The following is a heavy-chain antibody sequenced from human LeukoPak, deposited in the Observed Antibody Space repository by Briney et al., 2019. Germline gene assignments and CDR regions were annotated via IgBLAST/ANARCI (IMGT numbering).Heavy chain of an antibody. J-gene: IGHJ4*02. CDR2: ISYDGSNK. CDR1: GFTFSSYG. D-gene: IGHD1-26*01. V-gene: IGHV3-30*18. Sequence: GGSLRLSCAASGFTFSSYGMHWVRQAPGKGLEWVAVISYDGSNKYYADSVKGRFTISGDNSKNTLYLKMNSLRAEDTAVYYCAKQVGATTPYFDYWGQGTLVTVSS. CDR3: AKQVGATTPYFDY.